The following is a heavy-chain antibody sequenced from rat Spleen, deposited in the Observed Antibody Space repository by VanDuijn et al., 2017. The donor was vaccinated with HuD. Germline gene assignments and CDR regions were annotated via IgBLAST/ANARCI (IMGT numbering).Heavy chain of an antibody. CDR3: ARRLYDYFDY. CDR2: ISYDGSHT. Sequence: EVQLVESGGGLEQPGRSLKLSCAASGFTFSNYGMAWVRQAPTKGLEWVATISYDGSHTYYRDSVKGRFSISRDNARSTLSLQMDSLRSEDTAPYYCARRLYDYFDYWGQGVMVTVSS. J-gene: IGHJ2*01. CDR1: GFTFSNYG. D-gene: IGHD1-2*01. V-gene: IGHV5-29*01.